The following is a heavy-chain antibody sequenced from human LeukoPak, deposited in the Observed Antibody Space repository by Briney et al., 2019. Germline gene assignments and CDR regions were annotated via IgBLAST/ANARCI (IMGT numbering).Heavy chain of an antibody. J-gene: IGHJ5*02. Sequence: ASVKVSCKASGYTFTGYYMHWVRQAPGQGLEWMGWINPNSGGTNYAQIFQGRVTMTRDTSISTAYMDLRSLGSDDTAVYYGARGSGQQKVWSDTWGQGTLVTVSS. V-gene: IGHV1-2*02. D-gene: IGHD6-13*01. CDR3: ARGSGQQKVWSDT. CDR1: GYTFTGYY. CDR2: INPNSGGT.